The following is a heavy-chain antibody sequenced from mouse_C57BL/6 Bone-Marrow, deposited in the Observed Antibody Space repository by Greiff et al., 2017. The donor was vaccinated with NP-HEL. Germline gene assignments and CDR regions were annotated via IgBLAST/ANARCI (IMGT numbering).Heavy chain of an antibody. CDR1: GFTFSSYA. V-gene: IGHV5-9-1*02. CDR3: TREDYYGSSPWYFDV. J-gene: IGHJ1*03. Sequence: DVQLVESGEGLVKPGGSLKLSCAASGFTFSSYAMSWVRQTPEKRLEWVAYISSGGDYIYYADTVKGRFTISRDNARNTLYLQMSSLKSEDTAMYYCTREDYYGSSPWYFDVWGTGTTVTVSS. CDR2: ISSGGDYI. D-gene: IGHD1-1*01.